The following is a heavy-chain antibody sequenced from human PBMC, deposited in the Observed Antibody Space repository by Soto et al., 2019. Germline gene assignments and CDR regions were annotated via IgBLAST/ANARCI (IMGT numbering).Heavy chain of an antibody. V-gene: IGHV1-69*01. CDR2: IIPIFCTA. J-gene: IGHJ6*02. CDR3: ARGGSGTTPLYYGMDV. CDR1: GGTFSSYA. D-gene: IGHD1-1*01. Sequence: QVQLVQSGAEVKKPGSSVKVSCKASGGTFSSYAISWVRQAPGQGLEWMGGIIPIFCTANYAQKFQGRVTITADESTSTAYMELSSLRSEDTAVYYCARGGSGTTPLYYGMDVWGQGTTVTVSS.